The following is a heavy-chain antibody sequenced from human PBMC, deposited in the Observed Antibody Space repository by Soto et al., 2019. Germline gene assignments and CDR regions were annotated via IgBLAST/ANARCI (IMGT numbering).Heavy chain of an antibody. Sequence: QLQLQESGPGLVKSSETLSLTCSVSGASVSSSHYWGWIRQPPGKGLEWIGSVSYSGSPYYSPSFKYQITMSLEPSNNLYSLRYRFVPSTDTAVYFCASHYNTGAIFEYWVQGKLVTGSS. V-gene: IGHV4-39*01. J-gene: IGHJ4*02. CDR2: VSYSGSP. D-gene: IGHD1-20*01. CDR3: ASHYNTGAIFEY. CDR1: GASVSSSHY.